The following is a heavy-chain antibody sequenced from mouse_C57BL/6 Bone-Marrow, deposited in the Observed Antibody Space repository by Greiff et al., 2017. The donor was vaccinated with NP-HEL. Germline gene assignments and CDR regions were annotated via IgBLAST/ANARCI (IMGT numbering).Heavy chain of an antibody. Sequence: QVQLQQSGPGLVQPSQSLSITCTVSGFSLTSYGVHWVRQSPGKGLEWLGVIWSGGSTDYNAAFISRLSISKDNSKSQVFFKMNSLQADDTAIYYCARKGLRASYYAMDYWGQGTSVTVSS. D-gene: IGHD2-4*01. CDR3: ARKGLRASYYAMDY. CDR2: IWSGGST. V-gene: IGHV2-2*01. CDR1: GFSLTSYG. J-gene: IGHJ4*01.